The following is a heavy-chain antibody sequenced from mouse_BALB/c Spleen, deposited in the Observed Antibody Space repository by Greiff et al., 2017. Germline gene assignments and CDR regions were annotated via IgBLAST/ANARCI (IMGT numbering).Heavy chain of an antibody. D-gene: IGHD2-4*01. J-gene: IGHJ2*01. Sequence: QVQLQQPGAELVRPGASVKLSCKASGYTFTSYWINWVKQRPGQGLEWIGNIYPSDSYTNYNQKFKDKATLTVDKSSSTAYMQLSSPTSEDSAVYYCTRRSADYDGDYWGQGTTLTVSS. CDR3: TRRSADYDGDY. V-gene: IGHV1-69*02. CDR1: GYTFTSYW. CDR2: IYPSDSYT.